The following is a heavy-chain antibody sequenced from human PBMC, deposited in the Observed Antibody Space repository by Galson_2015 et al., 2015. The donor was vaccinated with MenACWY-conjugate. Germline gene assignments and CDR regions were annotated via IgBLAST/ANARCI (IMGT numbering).Heavy chain of an antibody. D-gene: IGHD6-19*01. V-gene: IGHV2-5*05. Sequence: PALVKPTQTLTLTCTFSGFSLSTSGVGVGWARQPPGRALEWLAFIYWGNDKRYDPYLRTRLTITKDTSKNEVVLTMTNMDPVDTATYYCAHREVGYGSGWDQGYFDYWGQGTLVTVSS. CDR2: IYWGNDK. CDR3: AHREVGYGSGWDQGYFDY. J-gene: IGHJ4*02. CDR1: GFSLSTSGVG.